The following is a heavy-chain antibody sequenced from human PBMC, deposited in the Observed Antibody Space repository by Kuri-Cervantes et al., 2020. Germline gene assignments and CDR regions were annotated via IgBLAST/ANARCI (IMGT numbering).Heavy chain of an antibody. Sequence: GGSLRLSCAASGFTFSSYGMHWVRQAPGKGLEWVAGIWYDGSNKYYADSVKGRFTISRDNYRNTLYLQMNSLRAEDTAVYYCARILSKHWLVSQKDYWGEGTLVTVSS. D-gene: IGHD6-19*01. V-gene: IGHV3-33*01. J-gene: IGHJ4*02. CDR3: ARILSKHWLVSQKDY. CDR2: IWYDGSNK. CDR1: GFTFSSYG.